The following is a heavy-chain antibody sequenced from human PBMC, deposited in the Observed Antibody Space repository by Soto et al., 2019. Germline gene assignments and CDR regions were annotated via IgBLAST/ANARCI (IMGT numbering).Heavy chain of an antibody. Sequence: EVQLVESGGGLVKPGGSLRLSCAASGFPFNNAWINWVRQVPGKGLEWVGRVKSKADGGSGDYAAPVKGRFVVSRDYSKDIVYLQMNSLKIEDTGVYYCTTDSRTTLPEIRFDYWGHGTQVTVSS. J-gene: IGHJ4*01. CDR1: GFPFNNAW. D-gene: IGHD1-26*01. V-gene: IGHV3-15*07. CDR3: TTDSRTTLPEIRFDY. CDR2: VKSKADGGSG.